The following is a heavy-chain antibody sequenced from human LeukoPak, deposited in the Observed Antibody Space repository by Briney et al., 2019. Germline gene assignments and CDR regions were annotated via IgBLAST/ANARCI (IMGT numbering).Heavy chain of an antibody. CDR3: MRHEEEDGYNAKPFDF. V-gene: IGHV4-39*01. CDR2: IYYSGNT. J-gene: IGHJ4*02. D-gene: IGHD5-24*01. Sequence: SETLSLTCTVSGGCISNSNYYWGWVRQPPGKGLEWIGTIYYSGNTYYTPSLKSRVTISVDTSKNQFSLRLSSVTAADTAVYFCMRHEEEDGYNAKPFDFWGQGTLVTVSS. CDR1: GGCISNSNYY.